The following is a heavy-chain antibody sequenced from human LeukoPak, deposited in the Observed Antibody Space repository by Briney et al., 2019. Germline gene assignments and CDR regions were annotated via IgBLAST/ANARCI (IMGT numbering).Heavy chain of an antibody. Sequence: GGSLRLSCAASGFTFSSYSMSWVRQAPGKGLEWVSSISSSSNYIYYADSVKGRFTITRDNAKNSLYLQMNSLRREDTAVYYCATFSSLSPRVDYWGQGTLVTVSS. CDR1: GFTFSSYS. D-gene: IGHD6-6*01. CDR3: ATFSSLSPRVDY. V-gene: IGHV3-21*01. CDR2: ISSSSNYI. J-gene: IGHJ4*02.